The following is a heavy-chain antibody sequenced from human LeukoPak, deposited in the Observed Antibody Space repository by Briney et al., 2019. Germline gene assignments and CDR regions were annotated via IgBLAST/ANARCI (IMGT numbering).Heavy chain of an antibody. V-gene: IGHV4-34*01. J-gene: IGHJ5*02. CDR1: GGSLSGDY. D-gene: IGHD3-16*01. Sequence: PSETLSLTCAVYGGSLSGDYWSWIRQPPGKGLKWIGEINHGGNTNYNPSLESRASLSVDTSRNQISLRLSSVTAADTAVYYCARGFGNVRGVTWGQGTLVTVSS. CDR2: INHGGNT. CDR3: ARGFGNVRGVT.